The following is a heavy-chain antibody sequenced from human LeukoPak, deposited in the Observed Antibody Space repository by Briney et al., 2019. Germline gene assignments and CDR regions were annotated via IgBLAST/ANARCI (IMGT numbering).Heavy chain of an antibody. CDR2: IYHTGST. V-gene: IGHV4-59*02. CDR3: ARDSPRGYCSGGSCYPGGY. J-gene: IGHJ4*02. Sequence: SETLSLTCTISGGSVSDYYWSWIRQSPGKGLEWIGYIYHTGSTSYSPSLKSRVTISVDTSKNQFSLKLSSVTAADTAVYYCARDSPRGYCSGGSCYPGGYWGQGTLVTVSS. CDR1: GGSVSDYY. D-gene: IGHD2-15*01.